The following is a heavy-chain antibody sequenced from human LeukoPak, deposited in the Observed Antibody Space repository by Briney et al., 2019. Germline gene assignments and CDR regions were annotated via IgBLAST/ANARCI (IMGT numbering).Heavy chain of an antibody. V-gene: IGHV3-53*01. J-gene: IGHJ4*02. Sequence: GGSLRLSCAASELSVSSNYMSWIRQAPGKGLEWVAILYSSGRTEYADSVKGRFAVSRDNSKNTLYLQMNSLRVEDTAVYYCAKIPQVAIFSVPNFDYWGQGTLVTVSS. D-gene: IGHD3-3*01. CDR1: ELSVSSNY. CDR3: AKIPQVAIFSVPNFDY. CDR2: LYSSGRT.